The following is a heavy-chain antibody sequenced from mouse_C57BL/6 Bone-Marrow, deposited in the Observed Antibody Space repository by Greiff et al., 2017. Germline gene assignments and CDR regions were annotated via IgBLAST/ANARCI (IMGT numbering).Heavy chain of an antibody. CDR1: GYTFTSYG. CDR3: AMGFWYFDV. Sequence: QVQLKESGAELARPGASVKLSCKASGYTFTSYGISWVKQRTGQGLEWIGEIYPRSGNTYYNEKFKGKATLTADKSSSTAYMELRSLTSEDSAVYFCAMGFWYFDVWGTGTTVTVSS. J-gene: IGHJ1*03. V-gene: IGHV1-81*01. CDR2: IYPRSGNT.